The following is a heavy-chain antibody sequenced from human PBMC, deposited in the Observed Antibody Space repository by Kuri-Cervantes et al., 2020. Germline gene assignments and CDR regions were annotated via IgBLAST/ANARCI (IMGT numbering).Heavy chain of an antibody. CDR3: ARVPILTGYYIGYYYMDV. D-gene: IGHD3-9*01. J-gene: IGHJ6*03. CDR2: INHSGST. V-gene: IGHV4-34*01. Sequence: SETLSLTCAVYGGSFSAYYWSWIRQPPGKGLDWIGEINHSGSTNYNPSLKSRVTISVDTSKNQFSLKLSSVTAADTAVYYCARVPILTGYYIGYYYMDVWGKGTTVTVSS. CDR1: GGSFSAYY.